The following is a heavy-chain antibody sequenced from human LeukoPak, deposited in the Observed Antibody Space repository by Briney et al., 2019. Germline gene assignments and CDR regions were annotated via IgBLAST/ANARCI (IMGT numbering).Heavy chain of an antibody. V-gene: IGHV1-69*04. J-gene: IGHJ4*02. Sequence: GASVKVSCKASGGTFSSYAISWVRQAPGQGLEWMGRITPILGIANYAQKFQGRVTITADKSTSTAYMELSSLRSEDTAVYYCAREIPLFRYFDYWGQGTLVTVSS. CDR1: GGTFSSYA. D-gene: IGHD3-9*01. CDR3: AREIPLFRYFDY. CDR2: ITPILGIA.